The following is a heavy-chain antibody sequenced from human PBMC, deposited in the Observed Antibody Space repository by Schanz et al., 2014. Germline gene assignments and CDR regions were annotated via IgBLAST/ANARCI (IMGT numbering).Heavy chain of an antibody. CDR3: VSQTGSPNY. Sequence: EVQLVESGGGLVQPGGSLRLSCAASEFTFSTDAMSWVRQAPGKGPEWVANIKHDGSVKDYVDSVEGRFTISRDNAKRSLFLQMNSLRVEDTAVYFCVSQTGSPNYWGQGTLVTVSS. V-gene: IGHV3-7*02. D-gene: IGHD6-13*01. J-gene: IGHJ4*02. CDR2: IKHDGSVK. CDR1: EFTFSTDA.